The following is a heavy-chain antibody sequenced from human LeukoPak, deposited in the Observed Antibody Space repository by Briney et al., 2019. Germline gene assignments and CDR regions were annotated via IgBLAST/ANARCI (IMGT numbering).Heavy chain of an antibody. CDR3: ARTYEKMATMGAFHY. D-gene: IGHD5-24*01. CDR2: INLKNGGT. J-gene: IGHJ4*02. V-gene: IGHV1-2*02. Sequence: ASVKVSCKASGYTFSGYYMQWVRQAPAQGPEWMGWINLKNGGTNYAQKFQGRVTLTRDTSISTAYMELSGLRSDDTAVYYCARTYEKMATMGAFHYWGQGTLVTVSS. CDR1: GYTFSGYY.